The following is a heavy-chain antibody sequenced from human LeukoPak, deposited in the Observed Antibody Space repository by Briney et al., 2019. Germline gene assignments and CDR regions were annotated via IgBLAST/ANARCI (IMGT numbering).Heavy chain of an antibody. D-gene: IGHD3-10*01. Sequence: GGSLRLSCAASGFNFRGYTMNWVRQAPGKGLGWVSSISSSGSSKYYAESVKGRFTISRDNARNSLFLQMDSLRAEDTALYYCAPYYYGSGSYSYGMDVWGQGTTVTVSS. CDR2: ISSSGSSK. CDR3: APYYYGSGSYSYGMDV. J-gene: IGHJ6*02. V-gene: IGHV3-21*01. CDR1: GFNFRGYT.